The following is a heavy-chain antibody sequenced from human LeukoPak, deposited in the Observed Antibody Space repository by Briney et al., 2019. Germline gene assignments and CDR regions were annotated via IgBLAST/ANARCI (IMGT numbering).Heavy chain of an antibody. CDR3: AKSESIAISTYGMDV. Sequence: GGSLRLSCAASGFTFSSYAMSWVRQAPGKGLEWVSAISGSGGSTYYADSVKGRFTISRDNSKNTLYLQMNSLRAEDTAVYYCAKSESIAISTYGMDVWGQGTTVTVSS. V-gene: IGHV3-23*01. CDR2: ISGSGGST. J-gene: IGHJ6*02. D-gene: IGHD3-3*01. CDR1: GFTFSSYA.